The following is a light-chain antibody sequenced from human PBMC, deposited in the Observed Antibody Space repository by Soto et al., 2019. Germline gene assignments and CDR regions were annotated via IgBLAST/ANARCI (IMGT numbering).Light chain of an antibody. Sequence: QSVLTQPASVSGSPGQSITISCTGTSSDVGAYNYVSWYQQHPDKAPKLMIFEVSDRPSGVSNRFSGSNSGNTASLTISGLQAEDEADYYCQSYDSSLSAEVFGGGTKLTVL. CDR1: SSDVGAYNY. V-gene: IGLV2-14*01. CDR2: EVS. CDR3: QSYDSSLSAEV. J-gene: IGLJ3*02.